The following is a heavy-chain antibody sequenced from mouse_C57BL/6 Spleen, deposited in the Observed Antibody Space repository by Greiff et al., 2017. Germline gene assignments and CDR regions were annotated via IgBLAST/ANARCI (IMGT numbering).Heavy chain of an antibody. Sequence: EVMLVESGGGLVKPGGSLKLSCAASGFTFSDYGMHWVRQAPEKGLEWVAYISSGSSTIYYADTVKGRFTISRDNAKNTLFLQMTSLRSEDTAMYYCARYSKDAMDYWGQGTSVTVSS. CDR2: ISSGSSTI. CDR3: ARYSKDAMDY. V-gene: IGHV5-17*01. CDR1: GFTFSDYG. D-gene: IGHD2-5*01. J-gene: IGHJ4*01.